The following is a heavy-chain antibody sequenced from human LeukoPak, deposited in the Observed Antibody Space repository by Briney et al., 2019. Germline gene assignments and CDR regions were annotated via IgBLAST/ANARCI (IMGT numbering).Heavy chain of an antibody. CDR1: GGSISSYS. CDR2: VYSTGST. CDR3: AREIYHQLGLYYYYYMDV. V-gene: IGHV4-4*07. J-gene: IGHJ6*03. Sequence: SETLSLTCTVSGGSISSYSWSWIRQPAGKGLEWIGRVYSTGSTNYNPSLKSRVTMSVDTSKNQLSLKLNSVTAADTAVYYCAREIYHQLGLYYYYYMDVWGKGTTVTVSS. D-gene: IGHD3-16*01.